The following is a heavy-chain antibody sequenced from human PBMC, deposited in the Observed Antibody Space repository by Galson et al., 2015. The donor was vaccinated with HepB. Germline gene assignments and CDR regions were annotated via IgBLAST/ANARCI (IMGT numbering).Heavy chain of an antibody. D-gene: IGHD1-26*01. CDR1: GGTFSSHA. J-gene: IGHJ4*02. Sequence: SVKVSCKASGGTFSSHAISWVRQAPGQGLEWMGGIIPILGIANYAQKFQGRVTITADKSTSTAYMELSSLRSEDTAVYYCARSSRRGSYNAYYFDYWGQGTLVTVSS. CDR2: IIPILGIA. CDR3: ARSSRRGSYNAYYFDY. V-gene: IGHV1-69*10.